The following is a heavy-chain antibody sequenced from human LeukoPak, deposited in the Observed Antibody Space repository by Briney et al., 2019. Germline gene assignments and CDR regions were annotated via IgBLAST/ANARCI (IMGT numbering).Heavy chain of an antibody. CDR3: ARFPQWGHDSSGAFDI. Sequence: GGSLRLSCAVSGFPLSSNYMTCVRHAPGGGLEWVSHIYRCGTPFYAESVKGRFTVSRDNSKNTLYLQMNSLRVEDTAVYYCARFPQWGHDSSGAFDIWGQGTMVTVSS. D-gene: IGHD3-22*01. J-gene: IGHJ3*02. V-gene: IGHV3-53*01. CDR1: GFPLSSNY. CDR2: IYRCGTP.